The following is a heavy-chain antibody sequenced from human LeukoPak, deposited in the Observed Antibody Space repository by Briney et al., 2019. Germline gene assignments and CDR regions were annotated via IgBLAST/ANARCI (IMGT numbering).Heavy chain of an antibody. V-gene: IGHV4-4*07. CDR2: IYTSGGT. Sequence: SETLSLTCTVSGGSIGSYYWSWIRQPAGKGLEWIGRIYTSGGTVYNPSLKSRVTISVDTSKNQFSLKLSSVSAADTAVYYCAGSIVVVTARSNWFDPWGQGTLVTVSS. CDR3: AGSIVVVTARSNWFDP. CDR1: GGSIGSYY. J-gene: IGHJ5*02. D-gene: IGHD2-21*02.